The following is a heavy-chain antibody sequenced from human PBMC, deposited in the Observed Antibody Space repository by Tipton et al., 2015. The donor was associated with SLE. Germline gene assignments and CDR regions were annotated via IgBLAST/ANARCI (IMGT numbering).Heavy chain of an antibody. J-gene: IGHJ5*02. CDR1: PGYMSSYY. D-gene: IGHD5-12*01. V-gene: IGHV4-59*01. CDR2: IYYSGII. Sequence: LRLSCTVSPGYMSSYYWSWIRQPPGKGLEWIGYIYYSGIINYNPSLKSRVSISVDTPKMQFSLKLSSVTAADTAVYYCTGYDWEGNWFDPWGQGILVTVSS. CDR3: TGYDWEGNWFDP.